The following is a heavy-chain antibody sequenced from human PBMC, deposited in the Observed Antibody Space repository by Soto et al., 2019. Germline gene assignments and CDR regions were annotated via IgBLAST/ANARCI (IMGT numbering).Heavy chain of an antibody. CDR3: ARIDFVVVQADMRYYYYMDV. J-gene: IGHJ6*03. V-gene: IGHV4-4*02. CDR1: SGSISSSNW. D-gene: IGHD2-2*01. Sequence: SETLSLTCAVSSGSISSSNWWSWVRQPPGKGLEWIGEIYHSGSTNYNPSLKSRVTISVDKSKNQFSLKLSSVTAADTAVYYCARIDFVVVQADMRYYYYMDVWGQGTSVTGSS. CDR2: IYHSGST.